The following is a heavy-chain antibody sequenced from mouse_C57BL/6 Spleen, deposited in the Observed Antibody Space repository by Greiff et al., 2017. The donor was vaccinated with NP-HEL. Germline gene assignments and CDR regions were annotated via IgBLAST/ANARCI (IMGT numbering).Heavy chain of an antibody. CDR1: GFNIKDYN. D-gene: IGHD2-2*01. J-gene: IGHJ2*01. V-gene: IGHV14-1*01. CDR2: IDPEDGDT. Sequence: VQLQQSGAELVRPGASVKLSCTASGFNIKDYNMHWVKQRPEQGLEWIGRIDPEDGDTEYAPKFQGKATMTADTSSNTAYLQLSSLTSEDTAVYYCTLWLRRGFDYWGQGTTLTVSS. CDR3: TLWLRRGFDY.